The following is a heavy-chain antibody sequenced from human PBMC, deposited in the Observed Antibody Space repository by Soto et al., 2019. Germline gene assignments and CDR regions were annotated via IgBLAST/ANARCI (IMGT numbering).Heavy chain of an antibody. CDR1: GFTFSSYS. CDR2: ISGSGGST. Sequence: PGETLTLTCAASGFTFSSYSMSWVRQAPGKGLEWASAISGSGGSTYYADSVKGRFTISRDNSKNTLYLQMNSLRAEDTAVYYCAKHPPMVRGSTLRYYFDYWGQGTLVTVSS. D-gene: IGHD3-10*01. J-gene: IGHJ4*02. CDR3: AKHPPMVRGSTLRYYFDY. V-gene: IGHV3-23*01.